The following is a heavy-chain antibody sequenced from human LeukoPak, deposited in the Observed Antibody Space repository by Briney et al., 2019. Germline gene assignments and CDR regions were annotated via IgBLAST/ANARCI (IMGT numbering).Heavy chain of an antibody. Sequence: PSETLSLTCAVSGHSISTGYYWGWIRPPPGKGLEWIGSTSHNRGTYYNPSLKSRVTISMDTSKNQISLRLTSVTAADTAVYYCASYYASGVSAYNYYGMDVWGKGTTVTVSS. CDR3: ASYYASGVSAYNYYGMDV. V-gene: IGHV4-38-2*01. CDR1: GHSISTGYY. CDR2: TSHNRGT. J-gene: IGHJ6*04. D-gene: IGHD3-10*01.